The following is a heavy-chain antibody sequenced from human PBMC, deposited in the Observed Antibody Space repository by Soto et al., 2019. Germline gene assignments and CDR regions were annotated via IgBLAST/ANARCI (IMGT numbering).Heavy chain of an antibody. CDR2: IGDSGHTT. Sequence: GGSLRLSCAASGFTFSTYAMSWVRQAPGKGLEWVSAIGDSGHTTYYADSVKGRFTISRDNSKNTLYLQMSSLRAEDTAVYYCANPPINAPGSFDYWGQGTLVTVSS. V-gene: IGHV3-23*01. CDR1: GFTFSTYA. J-gene: IGHJ4*02. D-gene: IGHD5-12*01. CDR3: ANPPINAPGSFDY.